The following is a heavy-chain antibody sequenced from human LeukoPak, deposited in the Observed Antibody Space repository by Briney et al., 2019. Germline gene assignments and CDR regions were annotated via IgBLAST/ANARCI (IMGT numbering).Heavy chain of an antibody. D-gene: IGHD3-3*01. CDR3: AKDITIFGVVIEITDDAFDI. V-gene: IGHV3-23*01. Sequence: GGSLRLSCAASGFIFRNYVVAWVRQAPGKGLEWVSQISNSGGSTYYADSVKGRFTISRDNSKNTLYLQMNSLRAEDTAVYYCAKDITIFGVVIEITDDAFDIWGQGTMVTVSS. J-gene: IGHJ3*02. CDR2: ISNSGGST. CDR1: GFIFRNYV.